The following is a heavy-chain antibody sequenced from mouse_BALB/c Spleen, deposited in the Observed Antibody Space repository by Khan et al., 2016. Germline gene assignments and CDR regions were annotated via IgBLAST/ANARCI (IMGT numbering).Heavy chain of an antibody. CDR1: GYSFTGYY. J-gene: IGHJ3*01. V-gene: IGHV1S34*01. CDR3: ASPFDSCYGGITY. CDR2: ITSYNGAT. Sequence: LVKTGASVKISCKASGYSFTGYYMHWVKQSHGKSLEWIGYITSYNGATSYNQKFKGKATFTVDTSSSTAYMQFNRLTSEDSAVYYCASPFDSCYGGITYWGQGTLVTVSA. D-gene: IGHD1-1*01.